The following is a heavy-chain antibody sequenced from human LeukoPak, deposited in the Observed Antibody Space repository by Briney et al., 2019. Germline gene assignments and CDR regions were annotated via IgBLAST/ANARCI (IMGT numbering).Heavy chain of an antibody. J-gene: IGHJ4*02. CDR1: GLTFSSYA. CDR2: ISGSGGST. D-gene: IGHD1-26*01. CDR3: ARPVGARGY. Sequence: GGSLRLSCAASGLTFSSYAVNWVRQAPGKGLEWVSAISGSGGSTYYAESVKGRFTISRDNSKNTLYLQMNSLRAEDTAVYYCARPVGARGYWGQGTLVTVSS. V-gene: IGHV3-23*01.